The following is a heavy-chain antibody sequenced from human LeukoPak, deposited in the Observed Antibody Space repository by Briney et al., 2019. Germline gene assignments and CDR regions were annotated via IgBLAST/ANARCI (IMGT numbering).Heavy chain of an antibody. Sequence: NPGGSLRLSCAASGFTFSSYNMNWVRQAPGKGLEWVSSITSDSRYMYYADSVKGRFTISRDNAKNSLYLQMNSLRVEDTAIYYCVKVAKYYYGSETYYFFEHWGQGTPVTASS. CDR3: VKVAKYYYGSETYYFFEH. CDR2: ITSDSRYM. V-gene: IGHV3-21*01. J-gene: IGHJ4*02. CDR1: GFTFSSYN. D-gene: IGHD3-10*01.